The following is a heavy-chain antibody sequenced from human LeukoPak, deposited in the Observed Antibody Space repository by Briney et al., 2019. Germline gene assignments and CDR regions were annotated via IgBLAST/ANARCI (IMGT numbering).Heavy chain of an antibody. CDR3: ARGRYCSSTSCYALYYGDYRPYYFDY. Sequence: SETLSLTCTVSGGSISSGSYYWSWIRQPAGKGLEWIGRIYTSGSTNYNPSLKSRVTISVDTSKNQFSLKLSSVTAADTAVYYCARGRYCSSTSCYALYYGDYRPYYFDYWGQGTLVTVSS. D-gene: IGHD2-2*01. J-gene: IGHJ4*02. CDR2: IYTSGST. V-gene: IGHV4-61*02. CDR1: GGSISSGSYY.